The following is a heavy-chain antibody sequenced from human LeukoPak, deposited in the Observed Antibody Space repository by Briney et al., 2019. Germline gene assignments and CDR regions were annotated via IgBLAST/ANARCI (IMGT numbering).Heavy chain of an antibody. V-gene: IGHV3-23*01. CDR1: GFTFSSYG. CDR2: ITATSSST. Sequence: GGSLRLSCAASGFTFSSYGMSWVRQAPGKGLEWVSAITATSSSTHDADSVKGRFTISRDNSKNTLYLQMNSLRAEDTAVYYCAKGYSFGCCNYYYMDAWGKGTTVTVSS. CDR3: AKGYSFGCCNYYYMDA. D-gene: IGHD5-18*01. J-gene: IGHJ6*03.